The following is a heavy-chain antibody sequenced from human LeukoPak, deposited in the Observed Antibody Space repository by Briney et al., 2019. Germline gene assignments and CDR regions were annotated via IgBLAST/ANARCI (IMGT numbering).Heavy chain of an antibody. Sequence: PSETLSLTCTVSGYSISSGYYWGWIRQPPGKGLEWIGSIYHSGSTYYNPSLKSRVTISVDTSKNQFSLKLSSVTAADTAVYYCAVRDGWLLYGFVWGQGTLVTVSS. CDR2: IYHSGST. CDR3: AVRDGWLLYGFV. CDR1: GYSISSGYY. D-gene: IGHD3/OR15-3a*01. J-gene: IGHJ4*02. V-gene: IGHV4-38-2*02.